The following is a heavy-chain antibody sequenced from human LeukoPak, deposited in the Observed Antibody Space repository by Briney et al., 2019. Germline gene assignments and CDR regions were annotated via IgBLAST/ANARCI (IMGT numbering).Heavy chain of an antibody. Sequence: SETLSLTCTVSGGSISSYYWSWTRQPPGKGLEWIGYIYYSGSTNYNPPLKSRVTISVDTSKNQFSLKLSSVTAADTAVYYCARESRTRYSLGDWGQGTLVTVSS. CDR1: GGSISSYY. V-gene: IGHV4-59*01. CDR3: ARESRTRYSLGD. CDR2: IYYSGST. D-gene: IGHD5-18*01. J-gene: IGHJ4*02.